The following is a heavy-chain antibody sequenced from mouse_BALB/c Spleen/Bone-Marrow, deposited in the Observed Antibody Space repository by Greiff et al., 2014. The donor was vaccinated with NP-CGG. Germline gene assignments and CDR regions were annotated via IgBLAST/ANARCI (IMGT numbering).Heavy chain of an antibody. D-gene: IGHD1-1*01. CDR1: DYSFTDYY. Sequence: LVKTGASVKISCKASDYSFTDYYMHWVKQTHGKSLEWIGYISCYNGATSYNQKFKGKATFTVDTSSSTAYMQFSSLTSGVSAVYYGARSEGIYYYGSSYALDYWGQGTSVTVSS. CDR3: ARSEGIYYYGSSYALDY. CDR2: ISCYNGAT. V-gene: IGHV1S34*01. J-gene: IGHJ4*01.